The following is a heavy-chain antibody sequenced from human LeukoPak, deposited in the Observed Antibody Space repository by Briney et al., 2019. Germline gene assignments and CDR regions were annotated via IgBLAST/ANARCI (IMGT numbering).Heavy chain of an antibody. Sequence: GRSLRPSCAASGFTFSSYGMHWVRQAPGKGLEWVAVISYDGSNKYYADSVKGRFTISRDNSKNTLYLQMNSLRAEDTAVYYCAKVRRDIVVVPAARALYYSGMDVWGQGTTVTVSS. V-gene: IGHV3-30*18. D-gene: IGHD2-2*01. CDR3: AKVRRDIVVVPAARALYYSGMDV. CDR1: GFTFSSYG. CDR2: ISYDGSNK. J-gene: IGHJ6*02.